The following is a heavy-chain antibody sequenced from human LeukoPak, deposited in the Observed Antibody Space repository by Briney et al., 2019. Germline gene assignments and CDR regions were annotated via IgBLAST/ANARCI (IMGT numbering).Heavy chain of an antibody. V-gene: IGHV4-61*02. Sequence: SETLSLTCTVSGGSTSSGSYYWSWIRQPAGKGLEWIGRIYTSGSTNYNPSLKSRVTISVDTSKNQFSLKLSSVTAADTAVYYCARGPEMGLFDYWGQGTLVTVSS. CDR2: IYTSGST. CDR1: GGSTSSGSYY. J-gene: IGHJ4*02. D-gene: IGHD1-26*01. CDR3: ARGPEMGLFDY.